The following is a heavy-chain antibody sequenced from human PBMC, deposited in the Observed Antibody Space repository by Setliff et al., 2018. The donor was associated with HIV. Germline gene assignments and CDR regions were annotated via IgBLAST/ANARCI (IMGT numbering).Heavy chain of an antibody. Sequence: PSETLSLTCAVYGGSFSGYYWSWIRQSPEKGLEWIGEIHHSRRTNYSPSLKSRVAISLDTSKNQFSLKLSSVTAADTAVYYCARLRIPVAGYNWFDPWGQGTLVTVSS. D-gene: IGHD6-19*01. CDR3: ARLRIPVAGYNWFDP. CDR1: GGSFSGYY. J-gene: IGHJ5*02. CDR2: IHHSRRT. V-gene: IGHV4-34*01.